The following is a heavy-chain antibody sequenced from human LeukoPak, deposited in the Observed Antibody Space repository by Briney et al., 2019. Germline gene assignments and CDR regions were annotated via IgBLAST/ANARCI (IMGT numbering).Heavy chain of an antibody. V-gene: IGHV3-23*01. Sequence: PGGSLRLSCAASGFTFSSYAMSWVRQAPGKGLEWVSAISGSGGSTYYADSVKGRFTISRDNSKNTLYLQMNSLRAEDTAVYYCWSALQVVVAARGKFDYWGQGTLVTVSS. D-gene: IGHD2-15*01. CDR1: GFTFSSYA. J-gene: IGHJ4*02. CDR3: WSALQVVVAARGKFDY. CDR2: ISGSGGST.